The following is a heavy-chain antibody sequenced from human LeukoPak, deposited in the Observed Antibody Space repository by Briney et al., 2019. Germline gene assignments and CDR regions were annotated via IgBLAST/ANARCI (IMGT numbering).Heavy chain of an antibody. V-gene: IGHV3-20*04. D-gene: IGHD2-2*01. J-gene: IGHJ3*02. CDR2: MNWNGCSP. CDR1: GFTFDDYA. Sequence: AGGSLRLSCTTSGFTFDDYAMIWVHQAPRKGLDWVSGMNWNGCSPGYADSVKGRFTLSRDDAKNSLYLPMNSLSAQDTALYYCAKLACSSPSCYDFDIWGQGKMVTVSS. CDR3: AKLACSSPSCYDFDI.